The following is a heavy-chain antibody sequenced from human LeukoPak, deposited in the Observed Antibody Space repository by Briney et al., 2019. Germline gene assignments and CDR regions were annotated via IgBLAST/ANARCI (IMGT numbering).Heavy chain of an antibody. CDR3: ASDAFYDSGGYYYY. V-gene: IGHV4-39*07. CDR2: INHSGST. J-gene: IGHJ4*02. D-gene: IGHD3-22*01. Sequence: SETLSLTCTVSGVSISSSYSYWSWIRQPPGKGLEWIGEINHSGSTNYNPSLKSRVTISVDTSKNQFSLKLSSVTAADTAVYYCASDAFYDSGGYYYYWGQGTLVTVSS. CDR1: GVSISSSYSY.